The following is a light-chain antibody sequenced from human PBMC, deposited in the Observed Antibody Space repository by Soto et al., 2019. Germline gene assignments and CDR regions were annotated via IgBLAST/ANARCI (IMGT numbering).Light chain of an antibody. CDR3: QQRSNWPPP. J-gene: IGKJ5*01. CDR1: EGVGSS. Sequence: EIVMTQSPATLSVSPGERATLSCRASEGVGSSLAWYQQKPGQAPRLLIYDASNRATGIPARFSGSGSGTDFTLTISSLEPEDFAVYYCQQRSNWPPPFGQGTRLEI. CDR2: DAS. V-gene: IGKV3-11*01.